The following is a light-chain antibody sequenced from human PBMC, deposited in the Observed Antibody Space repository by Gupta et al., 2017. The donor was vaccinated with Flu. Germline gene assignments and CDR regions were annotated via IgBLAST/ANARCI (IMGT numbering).Light chain of an antibody. J-gene: IGLJ3*02. Sequence: QARLTQRPALSMGWRQTATLTCTGNSDNVGLEGAAWLQQHQGHPPKLLIYRNNNRPSGISERLSASRSGNTASLAISGLQPEDESDYYCSAWDSSLTAGVFGGGTKLTVL. CDR1: SDNVGLEG. V-gene: IGLV10-54*04. CDR2: RNN. CDR3: SAWDSSLTAGV.